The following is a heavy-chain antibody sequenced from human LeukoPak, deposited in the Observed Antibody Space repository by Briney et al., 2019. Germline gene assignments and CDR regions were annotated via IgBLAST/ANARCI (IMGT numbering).Heavy chain of an antibody. V-gene: IGHV1-69*13. CDR2: IIPIFGIA. D-gene: IGHD1-26*01. J-gene: IGHJ4*02. Sequence: SVKVSCKASGGTFSSYAISWVRQAPGQGLEWMGGIIPIFGIANYAQKFQGRGTITADESTSTAYMELSSLRSEDTAVYYCARDGSSGSYFDYWGQGTLVTVSS. CDR3: ARDGSSGSYFDY. CDR1: GGTFSSYA.